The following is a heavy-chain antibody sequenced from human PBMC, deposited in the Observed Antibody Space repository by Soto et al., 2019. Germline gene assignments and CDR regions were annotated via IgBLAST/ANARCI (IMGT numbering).Heavy chain of an antibody. D-gene: IGHD3-16*01. CDR1: GYSFTSYW. V-gene: IGHV5-10-1*01. J-gene: IGHJ4*02. Sequence: PGESLKISCNGSGYSFTSYWISWVRQMPGKGLEWMGRIDPSDSYTNYSPSFQGHVTISADKSISTAYLQWSSLKASDTAMYYCTRHEYDITGDWGQGTLVTVSS. CDR3: TRHEYDITGD. CDR2: IDPSDSYT.